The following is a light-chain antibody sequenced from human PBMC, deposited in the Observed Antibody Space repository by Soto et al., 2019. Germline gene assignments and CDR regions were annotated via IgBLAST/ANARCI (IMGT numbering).Light chain of an antibody. J-gene: IGKJ4*01. CDR3: QQYNGYSAT. V-gene: IGKV1-5*03. Sequence: DIQMTQYPSTLSASVGDRVTITCRASQSISSWLAWYQQKPGKAPKLLIYKASNLESGVPSRFSGSESGTEFTLTISSLQPDDFATYYCQQYNGYSATFGGGTKVEVK. CDR2: KAS. CDR1: QSISSW.